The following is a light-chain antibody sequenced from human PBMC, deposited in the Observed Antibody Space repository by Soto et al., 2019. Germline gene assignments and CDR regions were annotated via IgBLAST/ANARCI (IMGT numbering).Light chain of an antibody. CDR1: QTVSGSY. CDR3: QNNGPAPWT. CDR2: AAS. V-gene: IGKV3-20*01. Sequence: EIVLTQSAGTLSLSPGERATLSCRASQTVSGSYLAWFQQKPGQAPRLLIYAASTRAAGVPDRLSGSGSGTDFSLTLNRLEHEDLAVYYCQNNGPAPWTFGQGTKVEIK. J-gene: IGKJ1*01.